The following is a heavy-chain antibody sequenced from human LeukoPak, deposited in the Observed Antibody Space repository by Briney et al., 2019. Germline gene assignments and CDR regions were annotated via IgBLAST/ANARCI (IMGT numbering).Heavy chain of an antibody. J-gene: IGHJ3*02. V-gene: IGHV3-53*01. CDR1: GXIVSSNY. CDR2: IYGGGSST. Sequence: PGGSLRLSCAASGXIVSSNYMSWVRQAPGKGLEWVSVIYGGGSSTSYADSVRGRFTISRDTSKHILYLQMHSLRAEDTAVYYCARARSWPEHAFDIWGQGTMVTVSS. CDR3: ARARSWPEHAFDI. D-gene: IGHD5-24*01.